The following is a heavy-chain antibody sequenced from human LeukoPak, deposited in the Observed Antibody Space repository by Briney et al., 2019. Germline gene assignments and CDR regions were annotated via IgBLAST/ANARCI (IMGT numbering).Heavy chain of an antibody. J-gene: IGHJ5*02. CDR2: IYYSGDT. CDR1: GGSISSSSYY. CDR3: ASSSRGYSIALFAP. D-gene: IGHD5-18*01. Sequence: PSETPSLTCTVSGGSISSSSYYWGWIRQPPGKGLEWIGSIYYSGDTYYNPSLKSRVTISVDTSKNEFSLKLSSVTAADTAVYYCASSSRGYSIALFAPWGQGTLVTVSS. V-gene: IGHV4-39*01.